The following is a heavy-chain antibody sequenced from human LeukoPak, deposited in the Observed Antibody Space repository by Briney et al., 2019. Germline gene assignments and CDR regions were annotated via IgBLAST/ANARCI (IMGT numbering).Heavy chain of an antibody. CDR3: ARDQYDSVWDSHRPYFDY. J-gene: IGHJ4*02. CDR1: GYTFIDHY. Sequence: ASVKVSCKASGYTFIDHYMHWVRQAPGQGLEWMGWISVYNGNTKYAQKFQGRVTMTTDTFTSTAYMEVTSLRSDDTAVYYCARDQYDSVWDSHRPYFDYWGQGTLVTVSS. D-gene: IGHD3-16*02. CDR2: ISVYNGNT. V-gene: IGHV1-18*01.